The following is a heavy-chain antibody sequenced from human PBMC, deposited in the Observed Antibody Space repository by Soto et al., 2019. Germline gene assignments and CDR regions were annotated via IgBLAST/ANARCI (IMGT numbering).Heavy chain of an antibody. J-gene: IGHJ4*02. D-gene: IGHD3-16*01. CDR2: LSSDGFGT. Sequence: PGGSLRLSCAASGFTLSAYWMHWVRQAPGRWLEWVSRLSSDGFGTAYADSVKGRFHISRDNARNTLFLQMNGLRAEDTAVYYCARDLGGPDYWGRGXLVTVYS. V-gene: IGHV3-74*03. CDR1: GFTLSAYW. CDR3: ARDLGGPDY.